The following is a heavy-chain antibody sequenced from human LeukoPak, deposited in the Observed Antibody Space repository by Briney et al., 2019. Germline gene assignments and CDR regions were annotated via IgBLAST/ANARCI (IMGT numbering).Heavy chain of an antibody. CDR2: IYTSGST. D-gene: IGHD5-18*01. J-gene: IGHJ6*03. CDR1: GDSISSAYY. CDR3: ARGRDTAMVTPYYYYYMDV. V-gene: IGHV4-4*07. Sequence: SETLSLTCTVSGDSISSAYYWSWIRQPAGKGLEWIGRIYTSGSTNYNPSLKSRVTISVDTSKNQFSLKLSSVTAADTAVYYCARGRDTAMVTPYYYYYMDVWGKGTTVTVSS.